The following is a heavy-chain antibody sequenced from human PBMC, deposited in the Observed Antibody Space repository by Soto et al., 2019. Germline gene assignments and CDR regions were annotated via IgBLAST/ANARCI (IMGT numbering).Heavy chain of an antibody. D-gene: IGHD1-26*01. Sequence: XTLSLACAVSGGSVSSSKWWSWVLQPPGKGLELIGEIYHSGSTNYNPSLKSRVTISVDKYKNQFSLKLSSVTAADKAVYYCARAGSYYYGMDVWGQGTTVTVSS. V-gene: IGHV4-4*02. CDR3: ARAGSYYYGMDV. CDR1: GGSVSSSKW. J-gene: IGHJ6*02. CDR2: IYHSGST.